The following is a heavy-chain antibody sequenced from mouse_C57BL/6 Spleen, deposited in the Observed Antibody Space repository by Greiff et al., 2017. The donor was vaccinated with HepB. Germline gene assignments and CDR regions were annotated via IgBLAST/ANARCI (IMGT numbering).Heavy chain of an antibody. J-gene: IGHJ2*01. CDR2: INYDGSST. Sequence: DVQLVESEGGLVQPGRSMKLSCTASGFTFSDYYMAWVRQVPEKGLEWVANINYDGSSTYYLDSLKSRFIISRDNAKNILYLQMSSLKSEDTATYYCARGGYYYGSSYGYFDYWGQGTTLTVSS. CDR1: GFTFSDYY. D-gene: IGHD1-1*01. V-gene: IGHV5-16*01. CDR3: ARGGYYYGSSYGYFDY.